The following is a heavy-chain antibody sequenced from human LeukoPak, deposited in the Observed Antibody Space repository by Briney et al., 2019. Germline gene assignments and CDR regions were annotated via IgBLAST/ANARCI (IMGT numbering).Heavy chain of an antibody. D-gene: IGHD5-12*01. Sequence: ASEKVSCKASGGTFSSYAISWVRQAPGKGLEWMGRIIPIFGTANYAQKFQGRVTITADKSTSTAYMELSSLRSEDTAVYYCARAGGYSGYGDWFDPWGQGTLVTVSS. V-gene: IGHV1-69*06. CDR3: ARAGGYSGYGDWFDP. J-gene: IGHJ5*02. CDR1: GGTFSSYA. CDR2: IIPIFGTA.